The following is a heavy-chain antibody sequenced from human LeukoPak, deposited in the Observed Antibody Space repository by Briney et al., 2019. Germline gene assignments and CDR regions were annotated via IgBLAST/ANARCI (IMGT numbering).Heavy chain of an antibody. Sequence: GSLRLSCAASGFTFSSNAMTWVRQAPGKGLEWVSAISGSGNSTYYADSVKGRFTISRDNSKNTLYLQINSLRAEDTAVYYCAKVQTPYCSSTSCYNFDYWGQGTLVTVSS. CDR2: ISGSGNST. CDR3: AKVQTPYCSSTSCYNFDY. D-gene: IGHD2-2*02. V-gene: IGHV3-23*01. CDR1: GFTFSSNA. J-gene: IGHJ4*02.